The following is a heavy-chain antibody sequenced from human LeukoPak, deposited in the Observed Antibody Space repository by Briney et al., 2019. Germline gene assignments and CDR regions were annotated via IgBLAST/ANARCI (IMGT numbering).Heavy chain of an antibody. D-gene: IGHD6-19*01. V-gene: IGHV3-30*02. CDR3: AGSSGWYNYFDY. CDR2: IRYDGSNK. CDR1: GFTFSSYG. J-gene: IGHJ4*02. Sequence: PGGSLRLSCAASGFTFSSYGMHWVRQAPGKGLEWVAFIRYDGSNKNYAGSVKGRFTISRDNSKNTLYLQMNSLRAEDTAVYYCAGSSGWYNYFDYWGQGTLVTVSS.